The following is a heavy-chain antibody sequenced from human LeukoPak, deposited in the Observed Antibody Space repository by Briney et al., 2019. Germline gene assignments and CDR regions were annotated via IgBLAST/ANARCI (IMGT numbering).Heavy chain of an antibody. CDR3: ARDLGGTTGKFDY. J-gene: IGHJ4*02. CDR2: IYYSGST. V-gene: IGHV4-59*12. D-gene: IGHD1-7*01. CDR1: GGSISSYY. Sequence: PSETLSLTCTVSGGSISSYYWSWIRQPPGKGLEWIGYIYYSGSTNYNPSLKSRVTISVDTSKNQFSLKLSSVTAADTAVYYCARDLGGTTGKFDYWGQGTLVTASS.